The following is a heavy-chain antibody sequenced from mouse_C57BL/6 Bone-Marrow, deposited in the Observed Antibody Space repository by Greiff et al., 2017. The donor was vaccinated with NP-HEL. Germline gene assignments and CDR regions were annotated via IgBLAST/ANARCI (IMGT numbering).Heavy chain of an antibody. V-gene: IGHV1-76*01. D-gene: IGHD3-3*01. CDR2: IYPGSGNT. Sequence: VKLVESGAELVRPGASVKLSCKASGYTFTDYYINWVKQRPGQGLEWIARIYPGSGNTYYNEKFKGKATLTAEKSSSTAYMQLSSLTSEDSAVYFCARRGTGSFDYWGQGTTLTVSS. CDR3: ARRGTGSFDY. CDR1: GYTFTDYY. J-gene: IGHJ2*01.